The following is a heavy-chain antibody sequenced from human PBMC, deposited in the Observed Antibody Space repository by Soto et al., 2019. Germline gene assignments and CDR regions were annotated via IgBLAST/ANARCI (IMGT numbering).Heavy chain of an antibody. Sequence: XSVKVSCKASGYTFTSYGISWVRQAPGQGLEWMGWISAYNGNTNYAQKLQGRVTMTTDTSTSTAYMELRSLRSDDTAVYYCARWITMVRGVIIWAPHHGMDVWGQGTTVTVSS. CDR1: GYTFTSYG. CDR3: ARWITMVRGVIIWAPHHGMDV. D-gene: IGHD3-10*01. V-gene: IGHV1-18*01. CDR2: ISAYNGNT. J-gene: IGHJ6*02.